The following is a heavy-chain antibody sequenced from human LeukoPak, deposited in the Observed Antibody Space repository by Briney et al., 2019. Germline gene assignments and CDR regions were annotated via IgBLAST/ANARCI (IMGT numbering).Heavy chain of an antibody. V-gene: IGHV4-31*03. D-gene: IGHD1-1*01. CDR1: GGSISSGGYY. CDR2: IYYSGST. Sequence: SETLYLTCTVSGGSISSGGYYWSWIRQHPGKGLEWIGYIYYSGSTYYNPSLKSRVTISVDTSKNQFSLKLSSVTAADTAVYYCARDDRYTRCMDVWGQGTTVTVSS. CDR3: ARDDRYTRCMDV. J-gene: IGHJ6*02.